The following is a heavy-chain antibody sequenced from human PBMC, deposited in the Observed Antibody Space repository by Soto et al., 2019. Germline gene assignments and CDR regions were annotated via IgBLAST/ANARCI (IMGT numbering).Heavy chain of an antibody. CDR2: INPSGGST. V-gene: IGHV1-46*01. CDR1: GYTFTSYY. D-gene: IGHD3-22*01. Sequence: ASVKVSCKASGYTFTSYYMHWVRQAPGQGLEWKGKINPSGGSTSYAQKFPGRVTMTRGTSTSTVYKELGSLRSKGTAVYYCARDDTFLSPSAFFDYWGQGTLVTVSX. J-gene: IGHJ4*02. CDR3: ARDDTFLSPSAFFDY.